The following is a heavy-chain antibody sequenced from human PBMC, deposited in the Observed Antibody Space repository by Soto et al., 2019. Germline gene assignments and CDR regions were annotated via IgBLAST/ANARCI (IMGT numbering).Heavy chain of an antibody. CDR1: GYTFTSYY. J-gene: IGHJ4*02. D-gene: IGHD5-18*01. CDR2: INPSGGST. V-gene: IGHV1-46*01. Sequence: QVQLVQSGAEVKKPGASVKVSCKASGYTFTSYYMHWVRQAPGQGLEWMGTINPSGGSTSYAQKFLGRVTMTRDTSTSTVYMELSSLRSEDTAVYYCARSSGDSYGDYWGQGTLVTVSS. CDR3: ARSSGDSYGDY.